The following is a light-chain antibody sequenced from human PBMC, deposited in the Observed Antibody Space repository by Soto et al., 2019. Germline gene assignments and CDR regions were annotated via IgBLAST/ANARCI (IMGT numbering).Light chain of an antibody. CDR1: QSVSSN. Sequence: EIVMTQSPATLSVSPGERATLSCRASQSVSSNLAWYQQKPGQAPRLLIYGASTRATGIPARFSGSGSGTEFTLTISSLQSEDFAVYYCQQYNNCPPWTFGPGTKV. J-gene: IGKJ1*01. V-gene: IGKV3-15*01. CDR2: GAS. CDR3: QQYNNCPPWT.